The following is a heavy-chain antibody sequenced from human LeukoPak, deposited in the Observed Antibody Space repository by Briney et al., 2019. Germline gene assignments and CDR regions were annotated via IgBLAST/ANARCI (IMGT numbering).Heavy chain of an antibody. Sequence: SETLSLTCTVSGGFISSSSYYWGWIRQPPGKGLEWIGSIYYSGSTYYNPSLKSRVTISVDTSKNQLSLKLSSVTAADTAVYYCARHPGYCSGDSCYWDWYFDLWGRGTLVTVSS. J-gene: IGHJ2*01. CDR3: ARHPGYCSGDSCYWDWYFDL. D-gene: IGHD2-15*01. CDR2: IYYSGST. CDR1: GGFISSSSYY. V-gene: IGHV4-39*01.